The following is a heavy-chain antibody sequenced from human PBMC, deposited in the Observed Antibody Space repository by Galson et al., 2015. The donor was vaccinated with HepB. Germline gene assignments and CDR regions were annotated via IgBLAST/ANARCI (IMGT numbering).Heavy chain of an antibody. CDR3: ATRTPQDDFWSGLFDY. D-gene: IGHD3-3*01. Sequence: SLRLSCAASGFTFSSYAMHWVRQAPGKGLEWVAVISYDGSNKYYADSVKGRFTISRDNSKNTLYLQMNSLRAEDTAVYYCATRTPQDDFWSGLFDYWGQGTLVTVSS. CDR1: GFTFSSYA. CDR2: ISYDGSNK. V-gene: IGHV3-30-3*01. J-gene: IGHJ4*02.